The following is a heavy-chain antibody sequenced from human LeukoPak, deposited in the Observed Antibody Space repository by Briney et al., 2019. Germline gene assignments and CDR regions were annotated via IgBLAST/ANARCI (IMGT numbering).Heavy chain of an antibody. D-gene: IGHD2-15*01. CDR2: IRYDGSIK. Sequence: GGALRLSCAASGFTLSNYGIHWVRQAPGKGLEWVAFIRYDGSIKYYADSVKGRFTISRDNSKNTLYLQMNSLRTEDTAVSYCAKGSKGYNRRLIDYWGQGTLVTVSS. V-gene: IGHV3-30*02. CDR3: AKGSKGYNRRLIDY. J-gene: IGHJ4*02. CDR1: GFTLSNYG.